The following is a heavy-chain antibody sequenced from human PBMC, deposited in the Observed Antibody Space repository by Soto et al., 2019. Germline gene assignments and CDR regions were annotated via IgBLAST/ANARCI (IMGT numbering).Heavy chain of an antibody. CDR3: ARVLGDGGFDY. CDR2: TRNKANSYTT. Sequence: VQLVQSGGGLVQPGGSLRLSCAASGFTFSDHYMDWVRQAPGKGLEWVGRTRNKANSYTTEYAASVKGRFTISRDDSKNSLYLQMNSLKTEDTAVYYCARVLGDGGFDYWGQGTLVTVSS. V-gene: IGHV3-72*01. J-gene: IGHJ4*02. D-gene: IGHD3-10*01. CDR1: GFTFSDHY.